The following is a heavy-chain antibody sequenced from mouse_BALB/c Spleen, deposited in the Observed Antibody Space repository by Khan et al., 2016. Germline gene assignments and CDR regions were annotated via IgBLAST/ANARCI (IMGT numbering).Heavy chain of an antibody. CDR2: ISHSGST. Sequence: EVQLQESGPSLVKLSQILSLTCSVAGDSITSGYWNWIRKFPGNKLEYMGYISHSGSTYYNPSLKSRISITRDTSKNQYYLQLNSVTTEDTATYYCVRYDGSTYVRGMDYWGQGTSVTVSS. V-gene: IGHV3-8*02. CDR3: VRYDGSTYVRGMDY. J-gene: IGHJ4*01. D-gene: IGHD1-1*01. CDR1: GDSITSGY.